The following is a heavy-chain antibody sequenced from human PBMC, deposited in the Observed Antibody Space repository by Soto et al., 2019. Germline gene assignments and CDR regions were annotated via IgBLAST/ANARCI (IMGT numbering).Heavy chain of an antibody. D-gene: IGHD1-1*01. CDR3: ATQTTPGLNTFDGMDV. J-gene: IGHJ6*02. CDR1: GYSFTSYW. V-gene: IGHV5-51*01. CDR2: IYPGDSDT. Sequence: GESLKISCKGSGYSFTSYWIGSVRQMPGKGLEWMGVIYPGDSDTRYSPSFQGQVTISADKSISTHYLQWSSLKGSDTAMYYCATQTTPGLNTFDGMDVWGQGTQVTVSS.